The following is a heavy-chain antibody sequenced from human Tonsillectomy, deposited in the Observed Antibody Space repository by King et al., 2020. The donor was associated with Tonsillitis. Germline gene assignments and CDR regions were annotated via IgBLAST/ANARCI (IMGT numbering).Heavy chain of an antibody. V-gene: IGHV3-9*01. D-gene: IGHD6-13*01. CDR2: ISWNSGNI. J-gene: IGHJ6*02. CDR3: AKETGPGIGAAGTQNYYYGMDV. Sequence: EVQLVESGGGLVQPGRSLRLSCAASGFSFDDSAMHWVRQGPGKGLEWVSGISWNSGNIAYADSVKGRFTISRDSAKNSLYLQMNSLRVEDTALYYCAKETGPGIGAAGTQNYYYGMDVWGQGTTVTVSS. CDR1: GFSFDDSA.